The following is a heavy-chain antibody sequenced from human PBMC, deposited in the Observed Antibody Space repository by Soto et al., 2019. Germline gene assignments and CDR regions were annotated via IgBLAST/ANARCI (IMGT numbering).Heavy chain of an antibody. J-gene: IGHJ6*02. CDR2: ISWNSGSI. CDR3: AKGWGGALNIMEV. Sequence: EVQLVESGGGLGEPGRFLRLSCAASGFTFDDYAMHWVRQAPGKGLEWVPGISWNSGSIGYAASVKGRITISRDNAKNSLYLHMNSLRADDTALYYCAKGWGGALNIMEVWGQGTTVTVSS. CDR1: GFTFDDYA. V-gene: IGHV3-9*01. D-gene: IGHD1-26*01.